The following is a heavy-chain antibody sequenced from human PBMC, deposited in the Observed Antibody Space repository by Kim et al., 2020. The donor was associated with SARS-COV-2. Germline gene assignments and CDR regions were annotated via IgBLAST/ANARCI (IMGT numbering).Heavy chain of an antibody. Sequence: GGSLRLSCTASGFIFRHYALSWIRQGPGKGLEWISLIDGPTPNTHYADSVKGRFTISRDNSKNTLYLQMDSLRADDTALYYCATWRSAHFDNWGPRALVTVSS. CDR1: GFIFRHYA. J-gene: IGHJ4*01. D-gene: IGHD1-1*01. CDR2: IDGPTPNT. CDR3: ATWRSAHFDN. V-gene: IGHV3-23*01.